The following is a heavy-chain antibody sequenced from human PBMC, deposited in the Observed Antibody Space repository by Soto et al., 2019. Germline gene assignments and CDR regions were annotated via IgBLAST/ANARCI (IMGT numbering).Heavy chain of an antibody. V-gene: IGHV4-59*01. D-gene: IGHD5-12*01. CDR1: GGSISSYY. CDR2: IYYSGST. CDR3: ARVHLLRATAYYGMDV. Sequence: SETLSLTCTVSGGSISSYYWSWIRQPPGKGLEWIGYIYYSGSTNYNPSLKSRVTISVDTSKNQFSLKLSSVTAADTAVYYCARVHLLRATAYYGMDVWGQGTPVTVYS. J-gene: IGHJ6*02.